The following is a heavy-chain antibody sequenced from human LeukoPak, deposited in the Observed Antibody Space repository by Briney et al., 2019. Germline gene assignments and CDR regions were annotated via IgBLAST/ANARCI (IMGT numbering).Heavy chain of an antibody. V-gene: IGHV4-39*02. CDR3: AEQTYCGTSACFGFDS. CDR1: GDSIRISGYH. Sequence: SETLSLTCNVSGDSIRISGYHGGWIRQPPGKGLEWIGSSSYTGTTYDNPSLKSRVTIYAATSKTHFSLKLSSVPDADTAVYYCAEQTYCGTSACFGFDSWGRGTLVNVSS. D-gene: IGHD2-21*01. CDR2: SSYTGTT. J-gene: IGHJ4*02.